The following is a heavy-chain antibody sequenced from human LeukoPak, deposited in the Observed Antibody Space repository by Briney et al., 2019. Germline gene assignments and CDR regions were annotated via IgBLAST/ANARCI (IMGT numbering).Heavy chain of an antibody. CDR2: INSNSGAT. D-gene: IGHD4-17*01. CDR1: GYTFTGYY. V-gene: IGHV1-2*02. J-gene: IGHJ6*02. Sequence: ASVKVSCKASGYTFTGYYIHWVRQAPGQGLEWMGCINSNSGATTSAQKFQGRVTMTRDTSISTAYMELSRLRSDDTAVYYCARVNVADAYRDYGYSYGMDVWGQGTTVTVSS. CDR3: ARVNVADAYRDYGYSYGMDV.